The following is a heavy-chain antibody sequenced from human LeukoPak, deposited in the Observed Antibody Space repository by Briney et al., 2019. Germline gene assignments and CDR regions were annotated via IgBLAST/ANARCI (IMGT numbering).Heavy chain of an antibody. CDR1: GFTFSSYA. CDR3: ATLWFGSGIDFDY. CDR2: ISYDGSNK. V-gene: IGHV3-30*03. Sequence: GGSLRLSCAASGFTFSSYAMSWVRQAPGKGLEWVAVISYDGSNKYYADSVKGRFTISRDNAKNTLYLEMNSLRAEDTAVYYCATLWFGSGIDFDYWGQGSLVTVSS. D-gene: IGHD3-10*01. J-gene: IGHJ4*02.